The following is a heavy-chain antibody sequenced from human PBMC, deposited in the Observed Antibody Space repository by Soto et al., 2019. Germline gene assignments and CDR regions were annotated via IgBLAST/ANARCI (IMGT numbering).Heavy chain of an antibody. V-gene: IGHV3-23*01. CDR1: GFTFSSYA. D-gene: IGHD6-6*01. J-gene: IGHJ4*02. CDR2: ISGSGGST. CDR3: AKVRWQLVTGGYFDY. Sequence: GGSLRLSCAASGFTFSSYAMSWVRQAPGKGLEWVSAISGSGGSTYYADSVKGRFTISRDNSKNTLYLQMNSLRAEDTAVYYCAKVRWQLVTGGYFDYWGQGTLVTVSS.